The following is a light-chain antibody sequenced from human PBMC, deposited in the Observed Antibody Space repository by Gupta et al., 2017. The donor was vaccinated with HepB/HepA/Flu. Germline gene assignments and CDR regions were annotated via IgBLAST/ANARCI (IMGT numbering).Light chain of an antibody. CDR1: TGSVNSYPF. J-gene: IGLJ3*02. CDR2: DTN. CDR3: LLSNNGPRV. V-gene: IGLV7-46*01. Sequence: QAVVTQQRSLSVSSGGTVPRTCRSSTGSVNSYPFPYRLQQNPGQAPKTIIYDTNNKPSWTPARFSGSLLEGKAALTLSGAQPEDEAECYCLLSNNGPRVFGGGTKLTVL.